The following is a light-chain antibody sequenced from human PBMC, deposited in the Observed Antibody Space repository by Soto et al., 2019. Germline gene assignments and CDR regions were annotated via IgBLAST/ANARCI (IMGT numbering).Light chain of an antibody. J-gene: IGKJ1*01. V-gene: IGKV2-28*01. CDR1: QSLLHSNGYNY. Sequence: DIVMTQSPLSLPVTPGEPASISCRSSQSLLHSNGYNYLDWYLQKPGQSPQVLIYLGSNRASGVPDRFSVSGSGTDFTLKISRVEAEDVGVYYCMQALQTPWTFGQGTK. CDR3: MQALQTPWT. CDR2: LGS.